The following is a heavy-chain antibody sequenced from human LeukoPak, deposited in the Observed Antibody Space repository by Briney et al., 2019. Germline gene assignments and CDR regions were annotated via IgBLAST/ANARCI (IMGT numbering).Heavy chain of an antibody. CDR2: ISGSGGST. D-gene: IGHD3-10*01. CDR3: AKTVESYYYGSGSYSQYYYYYGMDV. Sequence: PGGSLRLSCAASGFTFSSYAMSWVRQAPGKGLEWVSAISGSGGSTYYADSVKGRFTISRDNSKNTLYLQMNSLRAEDTAVYYCAKTVESYYYGSGSYSQYYYYYGMDVWGQGTTVTVSS. J-gene: IGHJ6*02. V-gene: IGHV3-23*01. CDR1: GFTFSSYA.